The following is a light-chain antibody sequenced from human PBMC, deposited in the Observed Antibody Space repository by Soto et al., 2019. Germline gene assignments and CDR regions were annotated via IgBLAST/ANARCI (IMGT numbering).Light chain of an antibody. J-gene: IGLJ1*01. Sequence: QSVLTQPPSVSGAPGQRVIISCTGSGSNIGAGYDVHWYQQLPGTAPRLLIYDNNNRPSGVPARFSVSKSDTSASLAITGLQPEDEADYYCQSYDSSLSGSYVFGTGTKVTVL. CDR3: QSYDSSLSGSYV. CDR1: GSNIGAGYD. V-gene: IGLV1-40*01. CDR2: DNN.